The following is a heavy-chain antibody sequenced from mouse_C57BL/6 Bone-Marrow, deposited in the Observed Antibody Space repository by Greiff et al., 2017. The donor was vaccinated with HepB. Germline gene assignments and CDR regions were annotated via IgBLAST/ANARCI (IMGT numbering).Heavy chain of an antibody. CDR2: IHPNSGST. V-gene: IGHV1-64*01. CDR3: ARHDTAAVAPFY. CDR1: GYTFTSYW. Sequence: VQLQESGAELVKPGASVKLSCKASGYTFTSYWMHWVKQRPGQGLEWIGMIHPNSGSTNYNEKFKSKATLTVDKSSSTAYMQLSSLTSEDSAVSYCARHDTAAVAPFYWGQGTTLTVSS. D-gene: IGHD1-1*01. J-gene: IGHJ2*01.